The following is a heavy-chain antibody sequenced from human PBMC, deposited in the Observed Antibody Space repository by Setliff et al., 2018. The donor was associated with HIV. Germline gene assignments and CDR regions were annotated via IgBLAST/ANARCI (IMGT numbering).Heavy chain of an antibody. CDR2: IYHSGNT. CDR1: GDSISNTNW. J-gene: IGHJ6*03. CDR3: ARMYYDFWSVQRRDYYYMDV. D-gene: IGHD3-3*01. Sequence: PSETLSLTCVVSGDSISNTNWWTWVRQPPGKGLEWIGEIYHSGNTNYNPSLKSRVTISVDTSKNQFSLKLSSVTAADTAVYYCARMYYDFWSVQRRDYYYMDVWGKGTTVTVSS. V-gene: IGHV4-4*02.